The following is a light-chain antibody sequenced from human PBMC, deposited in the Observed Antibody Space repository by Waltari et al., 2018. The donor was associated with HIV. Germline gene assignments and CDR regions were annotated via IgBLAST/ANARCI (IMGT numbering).Light chain of an antibody. J-gene: IGLJ3*02. V-gene: IGLV1-47*01. Sequence: QSVLTQPPSASGTPGQRVPISCSGSSSNTGSKYVDGYQQLPGTAPKLHIYRNNQRPSGVPDRLSGSKSGTSASLAISGLRSEDEADYYCAAWDDSLSGLVFGGGTKLTVL. CDR1: SSNTGSKY. CDR3: AAWDDSLSGLV. CDR2: RNN.